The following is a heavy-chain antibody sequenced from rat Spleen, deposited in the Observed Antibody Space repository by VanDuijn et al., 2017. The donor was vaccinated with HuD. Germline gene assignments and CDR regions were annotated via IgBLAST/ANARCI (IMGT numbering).Heavy chain of an antibody. J-gene: IGHJ2*01. V-gene: IGHV2-45*01. CDR1: GFSLTSYN. CDR3: TRYRTDDGTYYPFDY. Sequence: QVQLMESGPGLVQPSETLSLTCTVSGFSLTSYNVHWVRQPPGKGLEWIAAISSGGSTYYNSALKSRLSISRDTSKNQVFLKMNSLQTDDTGTYYCTRYRTDDGTYYPFDYWGQGVMVTVSS. CDR2: ISSGGST. D-gene: IGHD1-12*02.